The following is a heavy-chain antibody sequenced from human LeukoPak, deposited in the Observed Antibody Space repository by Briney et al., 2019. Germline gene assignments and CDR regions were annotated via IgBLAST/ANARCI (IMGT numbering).Heavy chain of an antibody. V-gene: IGHV3-23*01. CDR1: IFTFSSYS. J-gene: IGHJ4*02. CDR2: ISGSGGST. D-gene: IGHD6-19*01. Sequence: GGSLRLSCAASIFTFSSYSMNWVRQAPGKGLEWVSAISGSGGSTYYADSVKGRFTISRDNSKNTLYLQMNSLRAEDTAVYYCAKGVGWYSSWGQGTLVTVSS. CDR3: AKGVGWYSS.